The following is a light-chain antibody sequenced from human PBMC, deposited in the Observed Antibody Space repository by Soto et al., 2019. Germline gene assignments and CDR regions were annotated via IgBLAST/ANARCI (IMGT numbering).Light chain of an antibody. Sequence: QSALTQPASVSGSPGQSITISCTGTSSDIGSNNYVSWFQQRPGQAPTLIIYEVSNRPSGVSTHFSGSKSGNPASLTISGLLPEDEAGYYCSSYTATTRLFGGGTKLTVL. CDR1: SSDIGSNNY. J-gene: IGLJ3*02. V-gene: IGLV2-14*01. CDR2: EVS. CDR3: SSYTATTRL.